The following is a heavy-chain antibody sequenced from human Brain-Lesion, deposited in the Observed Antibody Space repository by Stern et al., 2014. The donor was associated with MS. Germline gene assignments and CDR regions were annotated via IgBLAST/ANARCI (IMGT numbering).Heavy chain of an antibody. D-gene: IGHD3-10*01. CDR2: IYYRGST. V-gene: IGHV4-39*01. J-gene: IGHJ4*02. CDR1: GGSISSSSYY. CDR3: AKLWLGELPESPFDY. Sequence: QLQLQESGPGLAKPSETLSLTCTVSGGSISSSSYYWGWIRQPPGKGLEWIGSIYYRGSTYYNPSLKSRVTISMDTSKNQFSLRLSSVTAADTAVYFCAKLWLGELPESPFDYWGQGTLVTVSS.